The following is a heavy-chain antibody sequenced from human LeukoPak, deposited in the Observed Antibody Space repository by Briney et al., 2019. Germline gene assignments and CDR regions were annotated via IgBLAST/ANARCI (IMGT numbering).Heavy chain of an antibody. Sequence: GGSLRLSCAASGFTFSSYAMSWVRQAPGKGLEWVSAISGSGGSTHYADSVKGRFTISRDKTKNTLYMQMNSLRAEDTAVYYCAKSAYYDASGYYREYYFDYWGQGTLVTVSS. CDR1: GFTFSSYA. J-gene: IGHJ4*02. CDR2: ISGSGGST. CDR3: AKSAYYDASGYYREYYFDY. D-gene: IGHD3-22*01. V-gene: IGHV3-23*01.